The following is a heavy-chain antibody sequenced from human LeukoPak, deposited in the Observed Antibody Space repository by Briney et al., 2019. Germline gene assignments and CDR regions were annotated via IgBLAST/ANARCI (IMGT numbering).Heavy chain of an antibody. Sequence: PSETLSLTCTVSGGSISSYYWTWIRQSPGKGLEWIGYIYYSGNTNYNPSLKSRVTISVDTSKNQFSLKLSSVPAADTAVYYCARGGNYFDYWGQGNLVTVSS. J-gene: IGHJ4*02. CDR3: ARGGNYFDY. V-gene: IGHV4-59*01. CDR1: GGSISSYY. D-gene: IGHD2-15*01. CDR2: IYYSGNT.